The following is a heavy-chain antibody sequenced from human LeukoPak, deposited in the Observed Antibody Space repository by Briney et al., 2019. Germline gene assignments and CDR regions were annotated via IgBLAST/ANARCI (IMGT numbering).Heavy chain of an antibody. CDR3: ARGRLDIVVAPAALPNHSYYMDV. CDR2: INPSGGRT. CDR1: GNTFSSYY. V-gene: IGHV1-46*01. D-gene: IGHD2-2*03. Sequence: ASVKVSCMASGNTFSSYYMHWVRQAPGQGLEWVGIINPSGGRTSYAQKFQGRVTVTRDSSTSTVYVDLNSLRSEDTAGYYCARGRLDIVVAPAALPNHSYYMDVWGKGTTVTVSS. J-gene: IGHJ6*03.